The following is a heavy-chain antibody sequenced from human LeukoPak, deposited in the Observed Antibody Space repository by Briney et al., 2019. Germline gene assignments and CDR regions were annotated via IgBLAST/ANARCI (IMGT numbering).Heavy chain of an antibody. J-gene: IGHJ4*02. V-gene: IGHV1-69*13. Sequence: ASVKVPCKASGGTFSSYAISWVRQAPGQGLEWMGGIIPIFGTANYAQKFQGRVTITADESTSTAYMELNSLRAEDTAVYYCANDRLVMGATPLLFDYWGQGTLVTVSS. CDR1: GGTFSSYA. CDR3: ANDRLVMGATPLLFDY. D-gene: IGHD1-26*01. CDR2: IIPIFGTA.